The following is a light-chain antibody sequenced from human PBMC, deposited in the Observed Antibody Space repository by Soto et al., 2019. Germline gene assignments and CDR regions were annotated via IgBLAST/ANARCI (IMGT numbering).Light chain of an antibody. Sequence: EIVMTHAPATLSVSPGERATLSCRASQSVSSNLAWYQQKPGQAPRLLIYGASTRATGIPARFGGSGSGTEFTLTISSLQSEDFAVYYCQQYNNWPPITFGQGTRLEIK. CDR1: QSVSSN. J-gene: IGKJ5*01. CDR2: GAS. V-gene: IGKV3-15*01. CDR3: QQYNNWPPIT.